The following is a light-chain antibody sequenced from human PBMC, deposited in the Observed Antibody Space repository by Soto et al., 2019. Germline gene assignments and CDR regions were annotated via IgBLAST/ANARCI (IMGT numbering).Light chain of an antibody. CDR2: GAS. V-gene: IGKV3-20*01. CDR3: QHYETAPPISA. J-gene: IGKJ2*01. CDR1: QRVSSTF. Sequence: EIVLTQSPGTLSLSPGERATLSCRASQRVSSTFLAWYQQIPGQAPRLLIYGASSRATGIPDRFSGSKSGTDFTITISMMDPDDFALYSCQHYETAPPISAFGQGTKLEIK.